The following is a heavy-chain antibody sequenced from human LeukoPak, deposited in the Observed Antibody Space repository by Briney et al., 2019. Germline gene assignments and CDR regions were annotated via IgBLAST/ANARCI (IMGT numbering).Heavy chain of an antibody. CDR2: IRYDGSNK. CDR1: GFTFSSYG. J-gene: IGHJ4*02. Sequence: GGSLRLSCAASGFTFSSYGMHWVRQAPGKGLEWVAFIRYDGSNKYYADSVKGRFTISRDNSKNTLYLQMNSLRAEDTAVYYCAKPNGSGMRYYFDYWGQGTLVTVSS. D-gene: IGHD3-10*01. V-gene: IGHV3-30*02. CDR3: AKPNGSGMRYYFDY.